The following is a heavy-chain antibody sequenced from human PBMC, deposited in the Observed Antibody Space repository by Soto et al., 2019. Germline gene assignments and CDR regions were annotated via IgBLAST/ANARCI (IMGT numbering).Heavy chain of an antibody. D-gene: IGHD2-15*01. V-gene: IGHV4-39*01. CDR3: ARHKTDESRYCSGGSCYSGPSWFDP. J-gene: IGHJ5*02. CDR2: IYYSGST. CDR1: GGSISSSSYY. Sequence: PSETLSLTCTVSGGSISSSSYYWGWIRQPPGKGLEWIGSIYYSGSTYYNPSLKSRVTISVDTSKNQFSLKLSSVTAADTAVYYCARHKTDESRYCSGGSCYSGPSWFDPWGQGTLVTVSS.